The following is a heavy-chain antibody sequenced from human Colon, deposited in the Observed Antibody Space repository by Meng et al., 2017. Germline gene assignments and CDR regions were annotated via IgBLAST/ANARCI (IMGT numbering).Heavy chain of an antibody. CDR3: VRVKFQSGDAFDI. CDR2: ISTYNGNT. Sequence: ASVKVFCKASGYTFTSYGISWVRQAPGQGLEWMGWISTYNGNTNYAQKVQGRVTMTTDTSTSTAYMELRSLRSDDTAVYYCVRVKFQSGDAFDIWGQGTMVTV. CDR1: GYTFTSYG. V-gene: IGHV1-18*01. J-gene: IGHJ3*02.